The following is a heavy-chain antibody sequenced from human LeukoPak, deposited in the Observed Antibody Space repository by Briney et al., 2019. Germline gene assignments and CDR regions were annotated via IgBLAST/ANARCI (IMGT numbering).Heavy chain of an antibody. D-gene: IGHD6-19*01. CDR3: ARDRFPGAVTGTNY. V-gene: IGHV4-59*02. CDR2: IYYSGST. J-gene: IGHJ4*02. Sequence: SETLSLTCIVSGGSVSSYYWSWIRQPPGKGPEWIGYIYYSGSTNYNPSLKSRVTISVDTSKNQFSLKLSRVTAADTAVYYCARDRFPGAVTGTNYWGQGTLVTVSS. CDR1: GGSVSSYY.